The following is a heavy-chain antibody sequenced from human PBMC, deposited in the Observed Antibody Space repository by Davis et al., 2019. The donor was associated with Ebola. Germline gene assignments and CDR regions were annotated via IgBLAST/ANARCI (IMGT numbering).Heavy chain of an antibody. CDR1: RGTFGSYG. J-gene: IGHJ6*02. CDR2: INPNDGRT. V-gene: IGHV1-46*01. CDR3: AREGSPRFGVDV. Sequence: ASVKVSCKASRGTFGSYGISWVRQAPGQGLEWMGMINPNDGRTIYAQKFQGRVTVTRDTSTTTVYMDLSSLRSEDTAVYYCAREGSPRFGVDVWGQGTTVTVSS. D-gene: IGHD3-3*01.